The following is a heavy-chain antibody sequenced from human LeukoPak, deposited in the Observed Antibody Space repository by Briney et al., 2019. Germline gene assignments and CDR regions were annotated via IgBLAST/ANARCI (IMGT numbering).Heavy chain of an antibody. CDR2: ISSSSSYI. Sequence: PGGSLRLSRAASGFTFSSYSMNWVRQAPGKGLEWVSSISSSSSYIYYADSVKGRFTISRDNAKNSLYLQMNSLRAEDTAVYYCARGRYGSGSSLWFDPWGQGTLVTVSS. CDR3: ARGRYGSGSSLWFDP. D-gene: IGHD3-10*01. V-gene: IGHV3-21*01. J-gene: IGHJ5*02. CDR1: GFTFSSYS.